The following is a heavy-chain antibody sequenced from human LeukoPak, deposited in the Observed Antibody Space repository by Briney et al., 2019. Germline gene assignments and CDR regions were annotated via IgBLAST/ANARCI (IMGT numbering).Heavy chain of an antibody. D-gene: IGHD6-13*01. CDR3: ARSRIAAAGSWDDAFDI. Sequence: SETLSLTCAVYGGSFSGYYWSWIRQPPGKGLEWIGEINHSGSTNYNPSLKSRVTISVDTSKNQFSLKLSSVTAADTAVYYCARSRIAAAGSWDDAFDIWGQGTIVTVSS. CDR1: GGSFSGYY. J-gene: IGHJ3*02. CDR2: INHSGST. V-gene: IGHV4-34*01.